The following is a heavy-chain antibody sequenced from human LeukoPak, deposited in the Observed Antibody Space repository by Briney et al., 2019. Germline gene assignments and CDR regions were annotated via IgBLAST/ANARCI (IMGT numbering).Heavy chain of an antibody. CDR2: ISSSDTYT. CDR1: GFTFSDYY. CDR3: ARDQRWLQSDAFDI. Sequence: GGSLRLSCAASGFTFSDYYMSWIRQAPGKGLEWVSYISSSDTYTTYADSVKGRFTISRDNAKNSLYLQMNSLRAEDTAVYYCARDQRWLQSDAFDIWGQGTMVTVSS. J-gene: IGHJ3*02. V-gene: IGHV3-11*05. D-gene: IGHD5-24*01.